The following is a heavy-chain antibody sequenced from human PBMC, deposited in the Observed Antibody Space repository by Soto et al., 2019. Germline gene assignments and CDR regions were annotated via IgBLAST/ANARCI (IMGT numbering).Heavy chain of an antibody. Sequence: GGSLRLSCAASGFTFSSYDMHWVRQATGKGLEWVSAIGTAGDTYYPGSVKGRFTISRENAKNSLYLQMNSLRAGDTAVYYCASSKVGADALDIWGQGTMVTVSS. CDR2: IGTAGDT. J-gene: IGHJ3*02. V-gene: IGHV3-13*01. D-gene: IGHD1-26*01. CDR1: GFTFSSYD. CDR3: ASSKVGADALDI.